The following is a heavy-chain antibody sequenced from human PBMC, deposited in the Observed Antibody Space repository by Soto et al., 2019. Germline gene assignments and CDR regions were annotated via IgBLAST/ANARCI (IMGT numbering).Heavy chain of an antibody. Sequence: QVQLPESGPGLVKPSETLSLPCTVSAGSVSSGSYYWSWIRQQPGKGLEWIGYIYYSVSTNYNPSLKSLVTISVDTSKNQFSLKLSSVTAADTAVYYCARQWPQGFSWFAPWGQGTLVSVSS. CDR1: AGSVSSGSYY. V-gene: IGHV4-61*01. CDR2: IYYSVST. D-gene: IGHD6-19*01. CDR3: ARQWPQGFSWFAP. J-gene: IGHJ5*02.